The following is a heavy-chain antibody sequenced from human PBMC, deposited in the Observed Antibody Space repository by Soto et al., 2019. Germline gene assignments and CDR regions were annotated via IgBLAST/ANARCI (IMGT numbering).Heavy chain of an antibody. D-gene: IGHD5-12*01. CDR3: ARDKDRLQLGVNYYYGMDV. Sequence: QVQLVQSGAEVKKPGSSVKVSCKASGGTFSSYSISWVRQAPGQGLEWMGRIIPILGIANYAQKFQGRVTITADEFTSTAYMELSSLRSEDTAVYYCARDKDRLQLGVNYYYGMDVWGQGTTVTVSS. CDR2: IIPILGIA. V-gene: IGHV1-69*04. J-gene: IGHJ6*02. CDR1: GGTFSSYS.